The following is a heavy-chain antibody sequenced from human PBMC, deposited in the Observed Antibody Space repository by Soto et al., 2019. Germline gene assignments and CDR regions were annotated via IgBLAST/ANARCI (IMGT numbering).Heavy chain of an antibody. CDR2: VSLDSDTI. Sequence: RGSLRLSCRASGYDFRTYSMNWVRQAPGQGLEWIAYVSLDSDTIQYADSVKGRFTISRDDAENSLYLQMDSLRDEDTATYYCARLYYDYVWGQGTTVTVYS. CDR1: GYDFRTYS. D-gene: IGHD3-3*01. J-gene: IGHJ6*02. CDR3: ARLYYDYV. V-gene: IGHV3-48*02.